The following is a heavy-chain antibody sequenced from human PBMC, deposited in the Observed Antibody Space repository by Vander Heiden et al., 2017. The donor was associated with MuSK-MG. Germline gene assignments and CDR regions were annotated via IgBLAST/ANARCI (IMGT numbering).Heavy chain of an antibody. CDR3: ARLWDMVVMRFDY. D-gene: IGHD2-15*01. Sequence: EVQLVESGGGLVQPGGSQRLSCAASAFTFSRYWMTWFRQAAGKGLEWVANIKEDGSEAYYVDSVKGRFTISRDNAKNLLYLQMNSLRGEDTAVYFCARLWDMVVMRFDYWGQGTLVTVSS. J-gene: IGHJ4*02. CDR1: AFTFSRYW. V-gene: IGHV3-7*03. CDR2: IKEDGSEA.